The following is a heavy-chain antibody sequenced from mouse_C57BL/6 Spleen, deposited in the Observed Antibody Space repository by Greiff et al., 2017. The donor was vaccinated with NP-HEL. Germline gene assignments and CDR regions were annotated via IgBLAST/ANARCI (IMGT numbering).Heavy chain of an antibody. Sequence: QVQLQQPGAELVRPGSSVKLSCKASGYTFTSYWMDWVKQRPGQGLEWIGNIYPSDSETHYNQKFKDKATVTVDKSSSTAYMQLSSLTSEDSAVYYCARLGLYAMDYWGQGTSVTVSS. V-gene: IGHV1-61*01. CDR2: IYPSDSET. CDR3: ARLGLYAMDY. J-gene: IGHJ4*01. CDR1: GYTFTSYW.